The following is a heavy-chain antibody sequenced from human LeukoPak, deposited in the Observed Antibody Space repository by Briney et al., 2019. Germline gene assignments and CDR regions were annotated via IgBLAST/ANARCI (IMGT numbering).Heavy chain of an antibody. D-gene: IGHD5-18*01. CDR3: ARVWDGYSGEDY. CDR1: GFTFSNYN. Sequence: PGGSLRLSCAASGFTFSNYNMISVRQAPGKGLECISYITSSSSTIHYADSVKGRFTIARDNAKKSLYLQMNSLRADDTAVYYCARVWDGYSGEDYWGQGTLVTVSS. J-gene: IGHJ4*02. CDR2: ITSSSSTI. V-gene: IGHV3-48*01.